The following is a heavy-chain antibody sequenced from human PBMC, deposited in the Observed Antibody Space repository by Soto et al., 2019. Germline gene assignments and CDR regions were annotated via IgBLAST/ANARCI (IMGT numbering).Heavy chain of an antibody. CDR2: IYNAGST. V-gene: IGHV4-30-4*01. CDR3: ARGGIYDFWCGLFD. CDR1: GASVSSGDYY. J-gene: IGHJ4*02. Sequence: QVQLQESGPGLVKPSQTLSLTCTVSGASVSSGDYYWTWIRQSPGKGLEFIGYIYNAGSTDYNPSLRSRVSISADTSKKQISLKLRSVTAADTAVYYCARGGIYDFWCGLFDWGQGTLVTVSS. D-gene: IGHD3-3*01.